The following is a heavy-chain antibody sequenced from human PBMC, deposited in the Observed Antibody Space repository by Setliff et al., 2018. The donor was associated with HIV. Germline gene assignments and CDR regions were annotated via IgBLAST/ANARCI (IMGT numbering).Heavy chain of an antibody. CDR2: IWYDGSNK. D-gene: IGHD3-10*01. V-gene: IGHV3-33*01. Sequence: LRLSCVASGFAFSTYGMNWVRQAPGKGLEWVAVIWYDGSNKYYADSVKGRFTVSRDNSKNTAYLQMNSLRDEDRAVYYCARESSTVRGVIDIWGQGTMVTVSS. CDR1: GFAFSTYG. CDR3: ARESSTVRGVIDI. J-gene: IGHJ3*02.